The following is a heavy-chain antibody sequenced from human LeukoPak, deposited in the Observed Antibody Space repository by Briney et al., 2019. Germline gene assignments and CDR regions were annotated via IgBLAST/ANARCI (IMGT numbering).Heavy chain of an antibody. Sequence: GGSLRLSCAASGFTVSSNYMSRVRQAPGKGLEWVSVIYSGGSTYYADSVKGRFTISRDNSKNTLYLQMNSLRAEDTAVYYCARGGYGDYVNDYWGQGTLVTVSS. J-gene: IGHJ4*02. CDR2: IYSGGST. V-gene: IGHV3-53*01. CDR3: ARGGYGDYVNDY. CDR1: GFTVSSNY. D-gene: IGHD4-17*01.